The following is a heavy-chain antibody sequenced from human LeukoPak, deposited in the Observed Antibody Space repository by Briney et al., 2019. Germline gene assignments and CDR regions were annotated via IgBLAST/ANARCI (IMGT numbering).Heavy chain of an antibody. Sequence: GASVKVSCKASGYTFTGYYMHWVRQAPGQGLEWMGWINPNSGGTNYAQKFQGRVTITADKSTSTAYMELSSLRSEDTAVYYCARSVPRTGTTKNYYGMDVWGQGTTVTVSS. CDR3: ARSVPRTGTTKNYYGMDV. D-gene: IGHD1-1*01. J-gene: IGHJ6*02. CDR1: GYTFTGYY. CDR2: INPNSGGT. V-gene: IGHV1-2*02.